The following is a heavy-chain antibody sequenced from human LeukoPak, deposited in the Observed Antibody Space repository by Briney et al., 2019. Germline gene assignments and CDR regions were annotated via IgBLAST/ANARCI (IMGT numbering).Heavy chain of an antibody. CDR2: INPDSGGT. D-gene: IGHD6-19*01. V-gene: IGHV1-2*02. CDR3: AREGSGWYGNFDY. CDR1: AYTFTGYY. Sequence: ASVKVSCKASAYTFTGYYMHWVRQAPGQGLGWMGWINPDSGGTNYAKKFQGRVTMTRDTSISTAYMEVSRLRSDDTAVYYCAREGSGWYGNFDYWGQGTLVTVSS. J-gene: IGHJ4*02.